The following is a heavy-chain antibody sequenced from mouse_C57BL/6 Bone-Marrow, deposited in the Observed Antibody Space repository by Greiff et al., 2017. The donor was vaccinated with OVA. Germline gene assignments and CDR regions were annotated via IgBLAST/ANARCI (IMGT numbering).Heavy chain of an antibody. CDR2: INYDGSST. Sequence: DVQLQESEGGLVQPGSSMKLSCTASGFTFSDYYMAWVRQVPEKGLEWVANINYDGSSTYYLDSLKSRFIISRDNAKNILYLQMSSLKSEDTATYYCARETTTVVSHYFDYWGQGTTLTVSS. J-gene: IGHJ2*01. V-gene: IGHV5-16*01. CDR1: GFTFSDYY. D-gene: IGHD1-1*01. CDR3: ARETTTVVSHYFDY.